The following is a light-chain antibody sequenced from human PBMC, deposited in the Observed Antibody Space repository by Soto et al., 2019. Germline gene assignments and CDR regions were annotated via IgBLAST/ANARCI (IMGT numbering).Light chain of an antibody. CDR3: QQYETFSGT. Sequence: DIQMTQSPSSLSASVGDRVTITCRASQSISTYLHWYQQKPGKAPKLLIYDASALPRGVPSRFSGSGSGTKFTLTIASLQPDDFATYYCQQYETFSGTFGPGTKV. CDR1: QSISTY. J-gene: IGKJ1*01. V-gene: IGKV1-5*01. CDR2: DAS.